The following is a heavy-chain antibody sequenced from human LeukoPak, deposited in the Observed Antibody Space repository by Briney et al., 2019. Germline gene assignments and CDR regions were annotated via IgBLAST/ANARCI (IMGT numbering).Heavy chain of an antibody. Sequence: GGSLRLSCAASGFTFSSYAMSWVRQAPGKGLEWVSSISSSSSYIYYADSVKGRFTISRDNAKNSLYLQMNSLRAEDTAVYYCARDVPPSVATVTTLGYWGQGTLVTVSS. V-gene: IGHV3-21*01. CDR1: GFTFSSYA. D-gene: IGHD4-4*01. CDR3: ARDVPPSVATVTTLGY. CDR2: ISSSSSYI. J-gene: IGHJ4*02.